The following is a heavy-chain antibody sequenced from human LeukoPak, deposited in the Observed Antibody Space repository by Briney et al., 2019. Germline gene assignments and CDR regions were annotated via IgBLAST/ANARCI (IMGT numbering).Heavy chain of an antibody. V-gene: IGHV4-39*07. CDR1: GDSISSTKYH. CDR2: VYYSGTP. CDR3: TRSPDWSRSYFDF. J-gene: IGHJ4*02. D-gene: IGHD3-9*01. Sequence: PSETLSLTCVVSGDSISSTKYHWAWIRQPPGRGLEWMGSVYYSGTPYNNPSLKSRVTMSVDTSKNQFSLRLTSVTAADTAVYFCTRSPDWSRSYFDFWGQGALVTVSS.